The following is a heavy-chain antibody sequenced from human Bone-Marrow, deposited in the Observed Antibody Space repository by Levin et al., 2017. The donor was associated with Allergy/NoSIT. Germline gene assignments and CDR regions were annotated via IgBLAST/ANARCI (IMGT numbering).Heavy chain of an antibody. V-gene: IGHV4-31*03. J-gene: IGHJ3*02. CDR1: GDSISSGGYY. CDR2: LFYSGAT. Sequence: SQTLSLTCTVSGDSISSGGYYWSWIRQHPGKGLEWIGYLFYSGATYYNPSLKSRITTSVDTAKNQFSLRLSSVTAEDTAVYYCARGGYSYGNDAFDIWGQGTLVTVS. D-gene: IGHD5-18*01. CDR3: ARGGYSYGNDAFDI.